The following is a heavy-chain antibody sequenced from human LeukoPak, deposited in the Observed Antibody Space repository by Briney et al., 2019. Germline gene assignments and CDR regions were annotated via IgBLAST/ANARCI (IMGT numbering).Heavy chain of an antibody. CDR3: ARALPIDY. CDR2: ISSSGTTV. V-gene: IGHV3-48*03. Sequence: PGGSLRLSCAASGFTFSSYALNWVRQAPGKGLEWLSYISSSGTTVYCADSVKGRFTISRDNADNSLYLQMSSLRAEDTAVYYCARALPIDYWGQGTLVTVSP. J-gene: IGHJ4*02. CDR1: GFTFSSYA.